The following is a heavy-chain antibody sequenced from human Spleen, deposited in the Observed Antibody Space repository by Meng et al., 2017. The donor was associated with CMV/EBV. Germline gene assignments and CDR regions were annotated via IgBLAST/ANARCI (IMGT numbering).Heavy chain of an antibody. V-gene: IGHV1-69*05. Sequence: SVKVSCKASGGTFRSNAISWVRQAPGQGLEWMGGIIAIFHTTNYAQKFQGRVTITMDEFQSTAFLELSDLRSEDTAVYYCAEAKGYSGYDFVEWGQGTLVTVSS. CDR3: AEAKGYSGYDFVE. CDR1: GGTFRSNA. D-gene: IGHD5-12*01. J-gene: IGHJ1*01. CDR2: IIAIFHTT.